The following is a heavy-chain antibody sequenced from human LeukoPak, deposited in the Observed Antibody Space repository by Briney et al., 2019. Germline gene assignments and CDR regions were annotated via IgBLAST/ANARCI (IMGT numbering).Heavy chain of an antibody. J-gene: IGHJ4*02. CDR2: INHSGST. D-gene: IGHD6-6*01. CDR1: GGSISSYY. CDR3: ARGSRYSSSSGTIDY. Sequence: PSETLSLTCTVSGGSISSYYWSWIRQPPGKGLEWIGEINHSGSTNYNPSLKSRVTISVDTSKNQFSLKLSSVTAADTAVYYCARGSRYSSSSGTIDYWGQGTLVTVSS. V-gene: IGHV4-34*01.